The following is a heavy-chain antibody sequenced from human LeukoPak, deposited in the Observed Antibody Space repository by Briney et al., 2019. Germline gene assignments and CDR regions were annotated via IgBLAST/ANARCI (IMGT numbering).Heavy chain of an antibody. CDR2: IYYSGST. CDR1: GGSISSYY. Sequence: SETLSLTCTVSGGSISSYYWSWIRQPPGKGLEWIGYIYYSGSTNYSPSLKSRVTISVDTSKNQFSLKLSSVTAADTAVYYCARARPRGAWFDPWGQGTLVTVSS. V-gene: IGHV4-59*01. CDR3: ARARPRGAWFDP. D-gene: IGHD3-16*01. J-gene: IGHJ5*02.